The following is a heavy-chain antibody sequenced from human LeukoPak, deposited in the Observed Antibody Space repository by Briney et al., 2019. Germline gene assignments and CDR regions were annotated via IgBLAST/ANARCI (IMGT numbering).Heavy chain of an antibody. CDR2: IFYSGDT. CDR1: GGSIRTRSYY. CDR3: ARRLGHFDS. J-gene: IGHJ4*02. V-gene: IGHV4-39*01. Sequence: SETLSLTCVVSGGSIRTRSYYWGWVRQPPGKGLEWIGSIFYSGDTYYNSSLKSRVTIFADTSKNQFSLKLRPVTAADTAMYFCARRLGHFDSWGQGTLVTVSS. D-gene: IGHD3-16*01.